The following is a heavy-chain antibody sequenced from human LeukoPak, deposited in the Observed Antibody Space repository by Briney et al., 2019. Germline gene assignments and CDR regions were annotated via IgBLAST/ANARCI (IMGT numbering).Heavy chain of an antibody. D-gene: IGHD3-10*01. CDR3: AKDPPSVLWLFDY. J-gene: IGHJ4*02. CDR2: ISGSGGST. V-gene: IGHV3-23*01. CDR1: GFTFSSYA. Sequence: GGSLRLPCAASGFTFSSYAMSWVRQAPGKGLEWVSAISGSGGSTYYADSVKGRFTISRDNSKNTLYLQMDSLRAEDTAVYYCAKDPPSVLWLFDYWGQGTLVTVSS.